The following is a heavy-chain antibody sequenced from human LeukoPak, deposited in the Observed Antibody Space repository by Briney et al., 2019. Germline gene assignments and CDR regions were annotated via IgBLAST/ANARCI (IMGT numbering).Heavy chain of an antibody. V-gene: IGHV4-31*03. CDR2: IYYSGST. D-gene: IGHD2-21*01. CDR1: AGSISSGGYY. Sequence: PSQTLSLTCTVSAGSISSGGYYWRWIRQHPGKGLEWIGYIYYSGSTYYNPSLKSRVTISVDTSKNQFSLKLSSVTAADTAVYYCARGGDRGRGWFDPWGQGTLVTVSS. CDR3: ARGGDRGRGWFDP. J-gene: IGHJ5*02.